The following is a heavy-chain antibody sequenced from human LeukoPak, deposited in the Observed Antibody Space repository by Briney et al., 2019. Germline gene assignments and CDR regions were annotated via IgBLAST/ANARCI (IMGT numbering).Heavy chain of an antibody. CDR3: AREYSSGWYPREYYFDY. Sequence: GGSLRLSCAASGFTFSSYTIHWVRQAPGKGLEWVAVISYDGSNKYYADSVKGRFTISRDNSKNALYLQMNSLRAEDTAVYYCAREYSSGWYPREYYFDYWGQGTLVTVSS. CDR1: GFTFSSYT. CDR2: ISYDGSNK. V-gene: IGHV3-30*04. D-gene: IGHD6-19*01. J-gene: IGHJ4*02.